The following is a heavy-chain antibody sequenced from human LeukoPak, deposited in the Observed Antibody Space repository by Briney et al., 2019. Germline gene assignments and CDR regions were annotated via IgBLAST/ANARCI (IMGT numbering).Heavy chain of an antibody. CDR3: ARSGRGEDY. V-gene: IGHV1-18*03. CDR1: GYTFTSFG. D-gene: IGHD3-10*01. CDR2: ISAYNGKT. J-gene: IGHJ4*02. Sequence: ASVKVSCKASGYTFTSFGISWVRQAPGQGLEWMGWISAYNGKTNSAPKLQGRLTMTTDASTSTAYMELRSLRSDDMAVYFCARSGRGEDYWGQGTLVTVSS.